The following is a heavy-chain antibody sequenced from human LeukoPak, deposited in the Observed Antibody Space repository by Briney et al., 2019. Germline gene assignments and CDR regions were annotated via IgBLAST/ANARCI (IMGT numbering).Heavy chain of an antibody. Sequence: PGRSLRLSCAASGFTFSSYAMHWVRQAPGKGLEWVAVISYDGSNKYYADSVKGRFTISRDNSKNTLYLQMNSLRAEDTAVYYCAGDGSSPVTMIVVNAFDIWGRGTMVTVSS. D-gene: IGHD3-22*01. CDR2: ISYDGSNK. V-gene: IGHV3-30-3*01. J-gene: IGHJ3*02. CDR3: AGDGSSPVTMIVVNAFDI. CDR1: GFTFSSYA.